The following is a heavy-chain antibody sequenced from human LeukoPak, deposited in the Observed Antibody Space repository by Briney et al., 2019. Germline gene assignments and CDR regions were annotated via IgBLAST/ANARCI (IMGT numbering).Heavy chain of an antibody. Sequence: PGGSLRLSCAASAFTFSSYAMSWVRQAPGKGLEWVSAISGSGGSTYYADSVKGRFTISRDNSKNTLYLQMNSLRAEDTAVYYCAKDRDYYGSGAAFDIWGQGTMVTVSS. CDR2: ISGSGGST. J-gene: IGHJ3*02. CDR1: AFTFSSYA. D-gene: IGHD3-10*01. CDR3: AKDRDYYGSGAAFDI. V-gene: IGHV3-23*01.